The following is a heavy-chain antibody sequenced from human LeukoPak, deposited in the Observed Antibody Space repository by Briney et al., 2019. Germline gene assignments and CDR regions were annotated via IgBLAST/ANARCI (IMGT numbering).Heavy chain of an antibody. Sequence: GGSLRLSCAAPGFTFSSYEMTWVRQAPGKGLEWVSKISSSGSAIYYADCVKGRFTISRDNAKSTLYLQMNSLRAEDTAVYYCARGGSLGYWGQGTLVTVSS. CDR1: GFTFSSYE. D-gene: IGHD6-19*01. CDR2: ISSSGSAI. CDR3: ARGGSLGY. V-gene: IGHV3-48*03. J-gene: IGHJ4*02.